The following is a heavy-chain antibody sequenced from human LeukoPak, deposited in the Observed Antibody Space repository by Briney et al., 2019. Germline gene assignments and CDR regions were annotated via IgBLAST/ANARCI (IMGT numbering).Heavy chain of an antibody. D-gene: IGHD1-26*01. V-gene: IGHV1-69*04. CDR3: ARDDSSGGLFDY. CDR1: GGTFSSYA. CDR2: IIPILGIA. Sequence: ASVKVSCKASGGTFSSYAISWVRQAPGQGLEWMGRIIPILGIANYAQKLQGRVTMTTDTSTSTACMELRSLRSDDTAVYYCARDDSSGGLFDYWGQGTLVTVSS. J-gene: IGHJ4*02.